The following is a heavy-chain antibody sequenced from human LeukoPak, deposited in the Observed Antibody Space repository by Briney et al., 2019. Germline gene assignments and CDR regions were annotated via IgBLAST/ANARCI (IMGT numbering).Heavy chain of an antibody. CDR3: ARHRPYSSGWRHFDY. D-gene: IGHD6-19*01. CDR1: GYSFTSYW. V-gene: IGHV5-51*01. J-gene: IGHJ4*02. Sequence: GESLKISCKGSGYSFTSYWIGWVRQMPGKGLEWMGIIYPGDSDTRYSPSFQGQVTISADKSISTAYLQWSSLTASDTAMYYCARHRPYSSGWRHFDYWGQGTLVTVSS. CDR2: IYPGDSDT.